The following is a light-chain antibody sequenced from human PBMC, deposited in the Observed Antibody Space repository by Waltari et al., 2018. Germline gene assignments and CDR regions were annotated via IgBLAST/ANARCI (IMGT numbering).Light chain of an antibody. CDR3: CSYAGRRTLVVL. Sequence: QSALTQPASVSGSPGQSITISCTGTSSAIGTYTLVSWYQQHPGKAPKPIIYEVRKWPSGVSSRFSGPKSGNTASLTISGLQAEDEADYYCCSYAGRRTLVVLFGGGTKLTVL. CDR2: EVR. V-gene: IGLV2-23*02. CDR1: SSAIGTYTL. J-gene: IGLJ2*01.